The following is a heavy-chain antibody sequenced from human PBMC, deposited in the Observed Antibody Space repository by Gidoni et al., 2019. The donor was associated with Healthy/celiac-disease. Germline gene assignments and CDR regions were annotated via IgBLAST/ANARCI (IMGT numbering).Heavy chain of an antibody. CDR3: ARDFRRPLRSYSNYPYYYYGMDV. CDR2: IIPIFGTA. V-gene: IGHV1-69*01. D-gene: IGHD4-4*01. CDR1: GGTFSSYA. Sequence: QVQLVQSGAEVQKPGSSVKVSCKASGGTFSSYAISWVRQAPGQGLEWMGGIIPIFGTANYAQKFQGRVTITADESTSTAYMELSSLRSEDTAVYYCARDFRRPLRSYSNYPYYYYGMDVWGQGTTVTVSS. J-gene: IGHJ6*02.